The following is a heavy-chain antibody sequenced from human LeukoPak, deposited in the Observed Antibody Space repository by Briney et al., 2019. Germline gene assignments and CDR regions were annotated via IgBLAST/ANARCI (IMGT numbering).Heavy chain of an antibody. Sequence: GGSLKLSSASSGFTFSGSAMHWVRQASGKGLEWVGRIRSKANSYATAYAASVKGRFTISRDDSKNTAYLQMNSLKTEDTAVYYCTRVGYCSGGSYYGYYYYMDVWGKGTTVTISS. CDR2: IRSKANSYAT. J-gene: IGHJ6*03. CDR3: TRVGYCSGGSYYGYYYYMDV. CDR1: GFTFSGSA. V-gene: IGHV3-73*01. D-gene: IGHD2-15*01.